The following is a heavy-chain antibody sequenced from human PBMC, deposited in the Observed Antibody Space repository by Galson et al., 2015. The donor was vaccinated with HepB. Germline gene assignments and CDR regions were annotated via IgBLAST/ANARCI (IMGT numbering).Heavy chain of an antibody. J-gene: IGHJ6*02. D-gene: IGHD2-2*01. V-gene: IGHV1-3*01. Sequence: SVKVSCKASGYTFTSYAMHWVRQAPGQRLEWMGWINAGNGNTKYSQKFQGRVTITRDTSASTAYMELSSLRSEDTAVYYCAREVVPAAIYFQIDYYGMDVWGQGTTVTVSS. CDR1: GYTFTSYA. CDR2: INAGNGNT. CDR3: AREVVPAAIYFQIDYYGMDV.